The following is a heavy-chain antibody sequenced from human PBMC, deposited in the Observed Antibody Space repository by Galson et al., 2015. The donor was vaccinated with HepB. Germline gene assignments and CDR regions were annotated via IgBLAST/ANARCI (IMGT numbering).Heavy chain of an antibody. D-gene: IGHD3-3*01. J-gene: IGHJ4*02. CDR2: TNPNSGGT. CDR1: GYTFTGYY. V-gene: IGHV1-2*02. CDR3: AIGYRLQFLEWFPPDY. Sequence: SVKVSCKASGYTFTGYYMHWVRQAPGQGLEWMGWTNPNSGGTNYAQKFQGGVTMTTDTSISTAYMELSRLRSDDTAVYYCAIGYRLQFLEWFPPDYWGQRTLVTVSS.